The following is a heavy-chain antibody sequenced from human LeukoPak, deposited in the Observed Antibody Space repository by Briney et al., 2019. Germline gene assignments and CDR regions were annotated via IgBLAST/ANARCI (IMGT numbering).Heavy chain of an antibody. Sequence: GGSLRLSCAASGFTLSGCGMHWVRQAPGKGLEWVAVITYDGITTYFDDSVKGRFTISRDTSKSMLYLQMNSLRPEDTAVYYCVKEQSSGNYRTADFWGQGTLVTVSS. D-gene: IGHD3-10*01. V-gene: IGHV3-30*18. CDR2: ITYDGITT. J-gene: IGHJ4*02. CDR1: GFTLSGCG. CDR3: VKEQSSGNYRTADF.